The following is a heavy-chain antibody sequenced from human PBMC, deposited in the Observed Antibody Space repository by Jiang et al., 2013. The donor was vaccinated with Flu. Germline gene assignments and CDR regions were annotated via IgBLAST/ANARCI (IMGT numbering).Heavy chain of an antibody. CDR2: IYASGST. CDR1: GGSISSHY. D-gene: IGHD2-8*02. J-gene: IGHJ4*02. CDR3: ASLAYCTGDCSSPERLIDS. Sequence: SGPGLVKPLETLSLTCTASGGSISSHYWSWIRQPAGRRLEWIGHIYASGSTNYNPSLKSRVTMSIDTSTNQFSLRLSSVTAADTAVYYCASLAYCTGDCSSPERLIDSWGQGILVTVSS. V-gene: IGHV4-4*07.